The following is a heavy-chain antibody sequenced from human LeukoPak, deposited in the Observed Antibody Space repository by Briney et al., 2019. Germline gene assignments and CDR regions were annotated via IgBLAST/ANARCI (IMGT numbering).Heavy chain of an antibody. V-gene: IGHV4-39*07. CDR1: GGSISSSTYY. CDR2: IYYSGST. CDR3: VAGFDP. Sequence: PAETLSLTCTVSGGSISSSTYYWGWIRQPPGKGLEWIGSIYYSGSTYYDPSLKSRVTISVDTSKSQFSLKLSSVTAADTAVYYCVAGFDPWGQGTLVTVSS. J-gene: IGHJ5*02.